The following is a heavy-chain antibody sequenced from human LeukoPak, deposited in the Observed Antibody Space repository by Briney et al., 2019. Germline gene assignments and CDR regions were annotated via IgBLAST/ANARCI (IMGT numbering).Heavy chain of an antibody. Sequence: ASVKVSCKASGYTFTSYYMHWVRQAPGQGLEWMGIINPSGGSTSYAQKFQGRVTMTRDTSTSTVYMELSSLRSEDTAVYYCARDEILLAAAGTDYYYGMDVWGQGTTVTVSS. J-gene: IGHJ6*02. CDR3: ARDEILLAAAGTDYYYGMDV. CDR2: INPSGGST. V-gene: IGHV1-46*01. CDR1: GYTFTSYY. D-gene: IGHD6-25*01.